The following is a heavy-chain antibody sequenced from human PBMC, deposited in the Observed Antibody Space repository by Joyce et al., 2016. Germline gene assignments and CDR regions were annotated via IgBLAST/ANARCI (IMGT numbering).Heavy chain of an antibody. CDR3: ARGGTSSDHYFFYTLDV. D-gene: IGHD1-14*01. CDR1: GGAFSIFT. V-gene: IGHV1-69*08. Sequence: QVLLVQSGATVKRPGPSLRVSCKSSGGAFSIFTVNWVRQAPGQRVEWMGWSIPFVGAAKYAEHFQGRVTLTADLSTRTAYMELSSLTSADTAVYYCARGGTSSDHYFFYTLDVWGPGTTVIVSS. J-gene: IGHJ6*02. CDR2: SIPFVGAA.